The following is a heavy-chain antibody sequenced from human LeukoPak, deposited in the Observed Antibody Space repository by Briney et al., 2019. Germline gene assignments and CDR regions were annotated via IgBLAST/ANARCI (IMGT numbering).Heavy chain of an antibody. D-gene: IGHD3-16*01. V-gene: IGHV3-74*03. CDR1: GFTFSSYE. CDR2: IKSDGSDT. J-gene: IGHJ6*03. CDR3: ARLWSYYIDV. Sequence: GGSLRLSCAASGFTFSSYEMNWVRQAPGKGLVWVSRIKSDGSDTTYADSVKGRFTISRDNAKNTLYLQMNSLRAEDTAVYYCARLWSYYIDVWGKGTTVTVSS.